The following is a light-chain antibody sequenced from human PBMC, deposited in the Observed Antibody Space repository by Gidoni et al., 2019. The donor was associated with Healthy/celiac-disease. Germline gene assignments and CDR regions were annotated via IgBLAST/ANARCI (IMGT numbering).Light chain of an antibody. J-gene: IGKJ1*01. CDR1: QSISSY. CDR2: AAS. CDR3: QQSYSTPST. Sequence: DIQMTQSPSSLSASVGDRVTITCLASQSISSYLNWYQQKPGKAPKLLIYAASSLQSGVPSRFSGSGSGTDFTLTISSLQPEDFATYYCQQSYSTPSTFXXXTKVEIK. V-gene: IGKV1-39*01.